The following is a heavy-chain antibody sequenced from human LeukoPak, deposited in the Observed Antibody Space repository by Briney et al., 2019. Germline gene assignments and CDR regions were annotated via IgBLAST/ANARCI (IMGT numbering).Heavy chain of an antibody. D-gene: IGHD5-18*01. CDR3: AKRIQSAMATGY. Sequence: QSGGSLRLSCAASGFTFSNSALSWVRQAPGKGLEWVSDISGSGGSTYYADSAKGRFTISRDNSKNTLYLQMNSLRVEDTAVYYCAKRIQSAMATGYWGQGTLVTVSS. J-gene: IGHJ4*02. V-gene: IGHV3-23*01. CDR2: ISGSGGST. CDR1: GFTFSNSA.